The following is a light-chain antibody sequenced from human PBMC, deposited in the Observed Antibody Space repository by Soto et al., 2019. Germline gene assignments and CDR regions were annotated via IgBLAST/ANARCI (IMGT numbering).Light chain of an antibody. J-gene: IGLJ2*01. V-gene: IGLV3-1*01. CDR2: EDN. Sequence: SYELTQPPSVSVSPGQTASITCSGDKLGNKYASWYQQKPGQSPVLVIHEDNKRPSGIPERFSGSNSGNTATLTISGTQAMDEADYYCQVWDSSIVVFGGGTKVTVL. CDR1: KLGNKY. CDR3: QVWDSSIVV.